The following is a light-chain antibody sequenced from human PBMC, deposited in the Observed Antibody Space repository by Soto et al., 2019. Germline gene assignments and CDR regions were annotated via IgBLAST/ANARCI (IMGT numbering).Light chain of an antibody. CDR3: SSYTSGSTGV. J-gene: IGLJ3*02. V-gene: IGLV2-14*01. CDR2: DVT. CDR1: SSDVGGYNY. Sequence: QSALTQPASVSGSPGQSITISCTGTSSDVGGYNYVSWYQQHPGKAPKLMIYDVTNRPSGVSNRFSGSKSGNTASLTISGLQAEDEADYYCSSYTSGSTGVFGGGTKL.